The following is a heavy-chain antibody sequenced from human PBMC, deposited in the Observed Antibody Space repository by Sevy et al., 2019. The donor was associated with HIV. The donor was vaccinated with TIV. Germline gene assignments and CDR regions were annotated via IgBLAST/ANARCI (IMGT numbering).Heavy chain of an antibody. Sequence: GGSLRLSCAASGFTFSSYAMSWVRQAPGKGLEWVSAISGSGGSTYYADSVKGRFTISRDNSKNTLYLQMNSLRAEDTAVYYYAKDGKHITMIVVVISAEYFQHWGQGTLVTVSS. V-gene: IGHV3-23*01. CDR2: ISGSGGST. CDR3: AKDGKHITMIVVVISAEYFQH. CDR1: GFTFSSYA. D-gene: IGHD3-22*01. J-gene: IGHJ1*01.